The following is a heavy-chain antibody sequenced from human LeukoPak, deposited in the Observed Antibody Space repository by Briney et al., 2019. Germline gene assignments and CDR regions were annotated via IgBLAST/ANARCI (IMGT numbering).Heavy chain of an antibody. V-gene: IGHV4-39*01. J-gene: IGHJ5*02. CDR3: ARHEYSGSYYGLSWFDP. CDR2: IYYSGST. CDR1: GGSISSSGYY. Sequence: PSETLSLTCTVSGGSISSSGYYWGWIRQPPGKGLEWIASIYYSGSTYYNPSLKSRVTISVDTSKNQLSLKLSSLTAADTAVYFCARHEYSGSYYGLSWFDPWGQGTLVTVSS. D-gene: IGHD1-26*01.